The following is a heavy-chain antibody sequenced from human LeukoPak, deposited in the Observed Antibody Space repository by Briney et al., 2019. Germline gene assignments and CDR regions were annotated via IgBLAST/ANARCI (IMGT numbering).Heavy chain of an antibody. Sequence: GGSLRLSCLASGFPFSIHSLNWVRQAPGKGLEWVSSISRTGEKVYYADSLKGRFTISRDNAKNSLYLEMNSLRAEDSAVYYCTRAVTASGTDYWGQGAQVTVSS. CDR1: GFPFSIHS. V-gene: IGHV3-21*01. D-gene: IGHD6-13*01. J-gene: IGHJ4*02. CDR3: TRAVTASGTDY. CDR2: ISRTGEKV.